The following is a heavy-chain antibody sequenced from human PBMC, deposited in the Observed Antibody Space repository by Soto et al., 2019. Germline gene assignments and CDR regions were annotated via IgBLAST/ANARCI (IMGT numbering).Heavy chain of an antibody. Sequence: SETLSLTCTVSGGWISRYYWRWVRRPPGKGLEWIGYIYYSGSTNYNPSHKSRVTISVDTSKNQFSLKLSSVTAADTAVYYCARLHPFGDSSGYYLGYWGQGTLVTVS. CDR1: GGWISRYY. J-gene: IGHJ4*02. D-gene: IGHD3-22*01. CDR3: ARLHPFGDSSGYYLGY. V-gene: IGHV4-59*08. CDR2: IYYSGST.